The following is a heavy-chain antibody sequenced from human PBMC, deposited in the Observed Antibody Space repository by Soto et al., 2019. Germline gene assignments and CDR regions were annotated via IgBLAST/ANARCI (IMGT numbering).Heavy chain of an antibody. D-gene: IGHD1-1*01. CDR3: ARAGNTGSVDY. V-gene: IGHV3-7*01. CDR2: IKEDGSEK. J-gene: IGHJ4*02. Sequence: ESGGGLVQPGGSLRLSCAASGFTFSTYWMSWVRQAPGKGLEWVANIKEDGSEKYYVDSVKGRFTIARDNAKNSLYLQMSSLRAEDTAVYYCARAGNTGSVDYWGQGTLVTVSS. CDR1: GFTFSTYW.